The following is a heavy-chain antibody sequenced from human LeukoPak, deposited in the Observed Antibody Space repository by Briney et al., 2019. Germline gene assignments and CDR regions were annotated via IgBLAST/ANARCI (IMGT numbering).Heavy chain of an antibody. V-gene: IGHV4-38-2*01. Sequence: NPSETLSLTCAVSGYSLGSGYYWGWIRQPPGEGLEWIGSIYHSGGTFYNPSLKSRVTISVDTSKNQFSLRLTSVTAADTAVYYCARNSFSTSSGDWFDPWGQGTLITVSS. CDR2: IYHSGGT. CDR1: GYSLGSGYY. CDR3: ARNSFSTSSGDWFDP. J-gene: IGHJ5*02. D-gene: IGHD6-6*01.